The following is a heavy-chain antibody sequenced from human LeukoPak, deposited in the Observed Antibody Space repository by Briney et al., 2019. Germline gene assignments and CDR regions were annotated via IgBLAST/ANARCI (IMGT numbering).Heavy chain of an antibody. D-gene: IGHD3-22*01. CDR2: INPNSGGA. CDR3: ARVGYYESSGYYEY. Sequence: ASVTVSCTASGYTLTDYYMHWVRQAPGQGLEWMGRINPNSGGANYAQKFQGRVTMTRDTSISTVYMELSRLRSDDTAVYYCARVGYYESSGYYEYWDQGTLVTVSS. J-gene: IGHJ4*02. CDR1: GYTLTDYY. V-gene: IGHV1-2*06.